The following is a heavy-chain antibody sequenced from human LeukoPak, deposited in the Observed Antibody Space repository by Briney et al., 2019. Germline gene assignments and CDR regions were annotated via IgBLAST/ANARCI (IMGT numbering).Heavy chain of an antibody. D-gene: IGHD3-22*01. CDR3: ARGPFDSSGLL. Sequence: PSETLSLTCAVYGGSFSGYYWSWIRQPPGKGLEWIGEINHSGSTNYNPSLKSRVTISVDTSKNQFSLKLSSVTAGDTAVYYCARGPFDSSGLLWGQGTLVTVSS. V-gene: IGHV4-34*01. J-gene: IGHJ4*02. CDR2: INHSGST. CDR1: GGSFSGYY.